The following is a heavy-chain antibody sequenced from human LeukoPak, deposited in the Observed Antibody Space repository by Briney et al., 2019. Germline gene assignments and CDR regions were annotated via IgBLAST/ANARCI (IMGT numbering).Heavy chain of an antibody. J-gene: IGHJ3*02. CDR1: GGSISSSSYY. Sequence: PSETLSLTCTVSGGSISSSSYYWGWIRQPPGKGLEWIGSIYYSGSTYYNPSLKSRVTISVDTSKNQFSLKLSSVTAADTAVYYCARTTVTTQDAFDIWGQGTMVTVSS. CDR2: IYYSGST. CDR3: ARTTVTTQDAFDI. V-gene: IGHV4-39*01. D-gene: IGHD4-17*01.